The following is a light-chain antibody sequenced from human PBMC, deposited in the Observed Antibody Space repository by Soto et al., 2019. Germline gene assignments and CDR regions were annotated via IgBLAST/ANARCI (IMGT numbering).Light chain of an antibody. CDR3: QQYNSYSPWT. V-gene: IGKV1-9*01. J-gene: IGKJ1*01. CDR1: QGISSY. Sequence: DIQLTQSPSFLSASVGDRVTITCRASQGISSYLAWYQKKPGKAPKLLMYAASTLQSGVPSRFSGSGSGTEFTLTISSLQPEDFATYYCQQYNSYSPWTFGQGTKVDIK. CDR2: AAS.